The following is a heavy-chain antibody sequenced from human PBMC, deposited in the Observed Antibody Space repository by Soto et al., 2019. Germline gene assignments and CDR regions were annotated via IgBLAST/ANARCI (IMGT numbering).Heavy chain of an antibody. V-gene: IGHV3-11*01. D-gene: IGHD6-19*01. Sequence: LILFCGASGFTFRNYYMSWIRQAPGKGLEWVSYISSTGRTIYYADSVKGRFTVSRDNAQNSLSLKLNSLRVEDTAVYYCARSYSSGWEFDYWGQGTQVTVSS. CDR1: GFTFRNYY. CDR2: ISSTGRTI. J-gene: IGHJ4*02. CDR3: ARSYSSGWEFDY.